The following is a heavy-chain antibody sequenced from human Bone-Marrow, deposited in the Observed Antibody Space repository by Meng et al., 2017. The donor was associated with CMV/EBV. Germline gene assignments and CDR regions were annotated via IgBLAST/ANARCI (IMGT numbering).Heavy chain of an antibody. J-gene: IGHJ4*02. Sequence: SCKASGYTITSYDINWVRQATGQELEWMGWMNPNSGNTGYAQKFQGRVTMTRNTSISTAYMELSSLRSEDTAVYYCARGRSRSYLAYWGQGTLVTVSS. CDR3: ARGRSRSYLAY. D-gene: IGHD1-14*01. V-gene: IGHV1-8*01. CDR2: MNPNSGNT. CDR1: GYTITSYD.